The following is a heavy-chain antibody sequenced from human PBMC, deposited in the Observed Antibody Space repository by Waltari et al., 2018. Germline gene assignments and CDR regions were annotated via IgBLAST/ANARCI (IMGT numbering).Heavy chain of an antibody. D-gene: IGHD2-15*01. V-gene: IGHV3-66*01. CDR3: ARGGGYRVFDS. J-gene: IGHJ4*02. CDR1: GFSVRDNF. CDR2: IYRDGYT. Sequence: EVMLVEAGGDLVQRGGSLSRSRAVSGFSVRDNFLAWVRQAPGKGLEWVSVIYRDGYTYYQDSAKGRFTISRDGFKNTLYLQMDSLRPEDTALYYCARGGGYRVFDSWGQGTLVTVSA.